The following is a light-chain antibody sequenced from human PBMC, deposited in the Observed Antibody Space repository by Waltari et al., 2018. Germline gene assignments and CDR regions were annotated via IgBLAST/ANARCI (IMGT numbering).Light chain of an antibody. CDR3: SAWDDSVNGQV. Sequence: QSILTQPPSLSGTPGQRVTIPCSGTSSNIGINAFNWYQQVPGKAPKFLINSSNQRPSGAPDRFSASKSGTAASLAITGLQSDDDGDYYCSAWDDSVNGQVFGGGMKLTVL. V-gene: IGLV1-44*01. CDR2: SSN. CDR1: SSNIGINA. J-gene: IGLJ2*01.